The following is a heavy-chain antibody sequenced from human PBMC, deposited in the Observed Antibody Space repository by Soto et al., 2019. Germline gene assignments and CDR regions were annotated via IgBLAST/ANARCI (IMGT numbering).Heavy chain of an antibody. J-gene: IGHJ4*02. CDR2: ISYDGSNK. CDR3: AKAMGWNRHVPLDY. V-gene: IGHV3-30*18. D-gene: IGHD1-1*01. CDR1: GFTFSSYG. Sequence: QVQLVESGGGVVQPGRSLRLSCAASGFTFSSYGMHWVRQAPGKGLEWVAVISYDGSNKYYADSVKIRFNISRDNSKNSLYLQMNSLRAEDTAVYYCAKAMGWNRHVPLDYWGQGTLVTVSS.